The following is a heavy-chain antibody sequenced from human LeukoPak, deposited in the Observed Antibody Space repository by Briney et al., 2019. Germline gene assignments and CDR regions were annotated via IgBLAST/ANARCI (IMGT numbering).Heavy chain of an antibody. D-gene: IGHD3-22*01. CDR1: GFTFSSYS. V-gene: IGHV3-21*01. Sequence: GGSLRLSCAASGFTFSSYSMNWVRQAPGKGLEWVSSISSSSSYIYYADSVKGRFTISRDNAKNSLYLQMNSLRAEDTAVYYCARGDSSGYYSYYFDYWAREPWSPSPQ. CDR2: ISSSSSYI. CDR3: ARGDSSGYYSYYFDY. J-gene: IGHJ4*02.